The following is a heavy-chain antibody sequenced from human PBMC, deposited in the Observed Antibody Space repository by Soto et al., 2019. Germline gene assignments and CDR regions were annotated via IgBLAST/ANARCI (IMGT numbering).Heavy chain of an antibody. CDR1: GGSISSGSYY. CDR3: ARGGTRDGMDV. CDR2: VYYTGST. Sequence: GPRTFTPSETLSLTCTVSGGSISSGSYYYIWIRQPPGKGLEWIGVVYYTGSTIYNPSLKSRVTISVDTSKNQFSLKLSSVTAADTAVYYCARGGTRDGMDVWGQGTTVTVSS. D-gene: IGHD2-2*01. V-gene: IGHV4-61*01. J-gene: IGHJ6*02.